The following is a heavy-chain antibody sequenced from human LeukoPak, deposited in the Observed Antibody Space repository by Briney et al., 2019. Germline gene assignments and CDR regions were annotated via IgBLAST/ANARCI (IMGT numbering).Heavy chain of an antibody. CDR2: IYYSGST. J-gene: IGHJ4*02. D-gene: IGHD6-6*01. CDR3: ARGSGSSSFRDY. CDR1: SGSITSSHW. Sequence: SGTLSLTCVVSSGSITSSHWWSWIRQPPGKGLEWIGYIYYSGSTNYNPSLKSRVTISVDTSKNQFSLKLSSVTAADTAVYYCARGSGSSSFRDYWGQGTLVTVSS. V-gene: IGHV4-59*11.